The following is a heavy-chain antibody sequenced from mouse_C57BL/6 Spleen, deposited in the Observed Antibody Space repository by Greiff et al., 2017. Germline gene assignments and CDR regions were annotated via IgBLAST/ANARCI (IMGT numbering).Heavy chain of an antibody. CDR2: ISSGGDYI. V-gene: IGHV5-9-1*02. D-gene: IGHD2-4*01. Sequence: EVQGVESGEGLVKPGGSLKLSCAASGFTFSSYAMSWVRQTPEKRLEWVAYISSGGDYIYYADTVKGRFTISRDNARNTPYLQMSSLKSEDTAMYYCTREEEDDYDGRPSGGFDVWGTGTTVTVSS. J-gene: IGHJ1*03. CDR3: TREEEDDYDGRPSGGFDV. CDR1: GFTFSSYA.